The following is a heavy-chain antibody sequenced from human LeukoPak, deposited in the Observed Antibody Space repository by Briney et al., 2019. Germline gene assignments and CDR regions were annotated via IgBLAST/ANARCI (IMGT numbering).Heavy chain of an antibody. CDR1: GFTFSSYA. V-gene: IGHV3-23*01. Sequence: PGGSLRLSCAASGFTFSSYAMSWVRQAPGKGLEWVSAISGSGGSTYYADSVKGRFTISRDNSKNTLYLQMNSLRAEDTAVYYCARRIRIAAAGYYYYYGMDVWGQGTTVTVSS. D-gene: IGHD6-13*01. J-gene: IGHJ6*02. CDR2: ISGSGGST. CDR3: ARRIRIAAAGYYYYYGMDV.